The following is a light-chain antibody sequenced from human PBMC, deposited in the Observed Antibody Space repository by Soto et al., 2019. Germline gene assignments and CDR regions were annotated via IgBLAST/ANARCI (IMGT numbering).Light chain of an antibody. CDR3: QQYHNWWT. Sequence: EIVMTQSPATLSVSPGERVTLSCRASQNIGSNLEWYQQKFGQAPRLLIYGASTKVTGIPARISGSGSGTEFTLTITSLQSEDFGVYHCQQYHNWWTFGQGTKVDFK. CDR1: QNIGSN. J-gene: IGKJ1*01. V-gene: IGKV3-15*01. CDR2: GAS.